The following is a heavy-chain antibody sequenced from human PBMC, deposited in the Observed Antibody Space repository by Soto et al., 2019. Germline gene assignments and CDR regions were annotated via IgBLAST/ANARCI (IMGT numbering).Heavy chain of an antibody. D-gene: IGHD2-2*01. CDR3: ATNPRSSTSRGSDFDP. CDR2: IDPNSGVT. V-gene: IGHV1-2*02. J-gene: IGHJ5*02. Sequence: QVQLVQSGAEVMKPGASVKVSCKAYDYSFTGYKIDWVRQAPGQGLEWMGWIDPNSGVTHYARKFQGRVTMTRDTSISTAYLEMRRLTADATAVYYCATNPRSSTSRGSDFDPWGQGTQVIVSS. CDR1: DYSFTGYK.